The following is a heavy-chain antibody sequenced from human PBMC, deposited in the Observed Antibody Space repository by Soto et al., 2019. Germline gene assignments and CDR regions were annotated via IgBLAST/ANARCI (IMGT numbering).Heavy chain of an antibody. CDR2: INPHGDST. V-gene: IGHV1-46*01. Sequence: ASVKVSCKAPRDTFTSYYINWVRQAPGQGLEWMGVINPHGDSTAYAQKFKGRVTLTRDTSASTVYMEVSSLTSEDTAMYYCARSSGGNFGIIIEGTNWFAPWGQGTLVTVS. D-gene: IGHD1-26*01. CDR1: RDTFTSYY. CDR3: ARSSGGNFGIIIEGTNWFAP. J-gene: IGHJ5*02.